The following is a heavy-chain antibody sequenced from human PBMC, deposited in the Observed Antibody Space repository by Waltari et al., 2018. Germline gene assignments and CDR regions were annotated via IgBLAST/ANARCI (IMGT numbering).Heavy chain of an antibody. CDR1: GFPLSQQH. D-gene: IGHD5-18*01. J-gene: IGHJ4*02. Sequence: EVQLVESGGGLVHPGGSLRLSCAAHGFPLSQQHMSWVRQAPGRGLEWVSLIYDAGSTYYPDSVRGRFTISRDNSKNTVHLQMNSLRVEDTAIYYCARARDEETAMVYFDHWGQGTLVSVSS. CDR3: ARARDEETAMVYFDH. V-gene: IGHV3-66*02. CDR2: IYDAGST.